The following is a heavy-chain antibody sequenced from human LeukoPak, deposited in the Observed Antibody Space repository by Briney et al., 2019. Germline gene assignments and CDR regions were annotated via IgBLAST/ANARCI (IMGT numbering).Heavy chain of an antibody. CDR2: IYYSGST. CDR1: GGSISSSSYY. V-gene: IGHV4-39*07. Sequence: SETLSLTCTVSGGSISSSSYYWGWIRQPPGKGLEWIGSIYYSGSTYYNPSLKSRVTISVDTSKNQFSLKLSSVTAADTAVYYCARGASKRHSSSWYFDYYGMDVWGQGTTVTVSS. J-gene: IGHJ6*02. D-gene: IGHD6-13*01. CDR3: ARGASKRHSSSWYFDYYGMDV.